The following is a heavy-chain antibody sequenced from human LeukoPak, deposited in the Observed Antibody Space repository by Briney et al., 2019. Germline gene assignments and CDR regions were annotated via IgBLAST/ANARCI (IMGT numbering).Heavy chain of an antibody. CDR2: ISTYNGNT. CDR3: ALPAKGAFFYYYMEV. V-gene: IGHV1-18*01. CDR1: AYTSPNYG. J-gene: IGHJ6*03. D-gene: IGHD2-2*01. Sequence: ASVKVSCKASAYTSPNYGITWVRQAPGRGLEWMGWISTYNGNTQYAQNFQGRLTITTDTPTKTVYMELRSLRSNDTAVYYCALPAKGAFFYYYMEVWGKGTTVTVSS.